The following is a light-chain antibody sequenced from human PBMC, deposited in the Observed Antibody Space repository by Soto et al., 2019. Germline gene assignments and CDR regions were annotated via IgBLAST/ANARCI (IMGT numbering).Light chain of an antibody. CDR2: DVS. CDR1: SSDVGGYNY. V-gene: IGLV2-11*01. J-gene: IGLJ1*01. CDR3: CSYAGSYTYV. Sequence: QSVLTQPRSVSGSPGQSGPISCTGTSSDVGGYNYVSWYQQHPGKAPKLMIYDVSKRPSGVPDRFSGSKSGNTASLTISGLQAEDEADYYCCSYAGSYTYVFGTGTKLTVL.